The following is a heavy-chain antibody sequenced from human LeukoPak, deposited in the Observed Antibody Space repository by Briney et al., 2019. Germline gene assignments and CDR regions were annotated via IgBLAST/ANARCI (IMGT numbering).Heavy chain of an antibody. D-gene: IGHD3-22*01. CDR3: ASYYYDSSGYYYDPAYFDY. CDR2: ISYDGSNK. CDR1: GFTFSSYA. Sequence: GGSLRLSCAASGFTFSSYAMHWVRQAPGKGLEWVAVISYDGSNKYYADSVKGRFTISRDNSKNSLYLQMNSLRAEDTAVYYCASYYYDSSGYYYDPAYFDYWGQGTLVTVSS. J-gene: IGHJ4*02. V-gene: IGHV3-30*07.